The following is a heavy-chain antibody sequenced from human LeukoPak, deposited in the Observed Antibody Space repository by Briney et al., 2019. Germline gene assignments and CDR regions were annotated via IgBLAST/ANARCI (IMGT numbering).Heavy chain of an antibody. CDR3: ARHRYDPTAFDY. CDR1: GYSISSGYY. CDR2: IYHSGST. V-gene: IGHV4-38-2*02. D-gene: IGHD5-12*01. J-gene: IGHJ4*02. Sequence: PSETLSLTCTVSGYSISSGYYWGWIRQPPGKGLEWIGSIYHSGSTYYNPSLKSRVTISVDTSKNQFSLKLSSVTAADTAVYYCARHRYDPTAFDYWGQGTLVTVSS.